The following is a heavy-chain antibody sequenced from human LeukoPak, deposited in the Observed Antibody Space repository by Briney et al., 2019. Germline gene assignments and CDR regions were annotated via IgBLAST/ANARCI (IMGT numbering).Heavy chain of an antibody. CDR1: GFTFSSYS. CDR2: ISSSSSYI. Sequence: GGSLRLSCAASGFTFSSYSMNWVRQAPGRGREWGSSISSSSSYIYYADSVNGRFTITRDNAKNSLYIQMNSLIADDTAVYYCANYYDSSGIRYWGQGTLVTVSS. D-gene: IGHD3-22*01. V-gene: IGHV3-21*01. J-gene: IGHJ4*02. CDR3: ANYYDSSGIRY.